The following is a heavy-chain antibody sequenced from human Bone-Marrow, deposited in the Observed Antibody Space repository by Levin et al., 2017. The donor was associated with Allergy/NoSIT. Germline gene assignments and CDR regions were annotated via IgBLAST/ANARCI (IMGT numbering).Heavy chain of an antibody. CDR3: ARDHIAAAGVRLGIRYYYYYMDV. CDR1: GFIFDDYG. V-gene: IGHV3-49*03. J-gene: IGHJ6*03. D-gene: IGHD6-13*01. Sequence: GGSLRLSCTASGFIFDDYGMSWFRQAPGKGLEWVGFIKSKAYGGTTDYAASVKGRFLISRDDSKSIAYLQMNNLKTEDTAVYYCARDHIAAAGVRLGIRYYYYYMDVWGKGTSISVSS. CDR2: IKSKAYGGTT.